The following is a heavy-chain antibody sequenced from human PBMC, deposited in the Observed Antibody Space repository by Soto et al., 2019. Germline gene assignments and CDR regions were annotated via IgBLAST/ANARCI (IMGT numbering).Heavy chain of an antibody. CDR2: FSYSGST. CDR3: ARDKITGLFDY. J-gene: IGHJ4*02. V-gene: IGHV4-59*12. Sequence: SETLSLTWTVSGGSISRYYWSWIRQTPGKGLEWMGYFSYSGSTCYNPSFQSRVTISVDTPKNQFSLKLTSVTAADTAVYYCARDKITGLFDYWGQGTLVTVSS. CDR1: GGSISRYY. D-gene: IGHD2-8*02.